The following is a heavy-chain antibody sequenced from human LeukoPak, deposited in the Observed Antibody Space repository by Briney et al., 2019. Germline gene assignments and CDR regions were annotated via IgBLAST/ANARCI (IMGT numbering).Heavy chain of an antibody. J-gene: IGHJ4*02. CDR1: GFTFSDYY. D-gene: IGHD3-10*01. CDR2: ISSSGSTI. V-gene: IGHV3-11*01. CDR3: ARDEERGLAYYGSGSNTDY. Sequence: GGSLRLSCTASGFTFSDYYMSWIRQAPGKGLEWVSYISSSGSTIYYADSVKGRFTISRDNAKNSLYPQMSSLRAEDTAVYYCARDEERGLAYYGSGSNTDYWGQGTLVTVSS.